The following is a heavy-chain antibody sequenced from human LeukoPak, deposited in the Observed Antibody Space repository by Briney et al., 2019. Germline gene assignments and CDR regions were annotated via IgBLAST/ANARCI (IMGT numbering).Heavy chain of an antibody. CDR1: GGSFSGYY. V-gene: IGHV4-34*01. CDR3: ARGQEQQLFYLDY. CDR2: INHSGST. D-gene: IGHD6-13*01. Sequence: SETLSLTCAVYGGSFSGYYWSWIRQPPGKGLEWIGEINHSGSTNYNPSLKSRVTISVDTSKNQFSLKLSSVTAADTAVYYCARGQEQQLFYLDYWGQGTLVTVSS. J-gene: IGHJ4*02.